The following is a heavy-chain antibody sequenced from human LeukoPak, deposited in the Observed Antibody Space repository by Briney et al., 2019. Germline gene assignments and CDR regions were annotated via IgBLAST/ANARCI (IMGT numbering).Heavy chain of an antibody. D-gene: IGHD6-19*01. CDR3: ARSGYSSGWPLDYYYMDV. V-gene: IGHV4-59*08. CDR1: GDSISSYY. Sequence: SETLSLTCTVSGDSISSYYWSWIRQPPGKGLEWIGYIYHSGSTNYNPSLKSRATISVDTSKNQFSLKLSSVTAADTAVYYCARSGYSSGWPLDYYYMDVWGKGTTVTISS. CDR2: IYHSGST. J-gene: IGHJ6*03.